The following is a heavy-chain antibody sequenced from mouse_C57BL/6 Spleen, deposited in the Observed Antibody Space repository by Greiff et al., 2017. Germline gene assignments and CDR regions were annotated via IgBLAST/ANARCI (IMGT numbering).Heavy chain of an antibody. D-gene: IGHD1-1*01. J-gene: IGHJ2*01. Sequence: EVQLVESGGGLVKPGGSLKLSCTASGFTFSSYAMSWVRQTPEKRLEWVATISDGGSYTYYPDNVKGRFTISRDNAKNNLYLQMSHLKSEDTAMYYCARDYYYGSLYYFDYWGQGTTLTVSS. CDR3: ARDYYYGSLYYFDY. CDR1: GFTFSSYA. CDR2: ISDGGSYT. V-gene: IGHV5-4*01.